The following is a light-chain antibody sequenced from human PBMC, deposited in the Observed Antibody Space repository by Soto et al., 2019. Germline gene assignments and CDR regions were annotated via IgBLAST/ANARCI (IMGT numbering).Light chain of an antibody. CDR2: DVS. Sequence: QSALTQPASVSGSPGQSITISCTGTSSDVGGYNYVSWYQQHPGKAPKLMIYDVSNRPSGVSNRFSASKSGNTASLTISGLQAEDEADYYCSSYTSSTTPYVLGTGTKLTVL. J-gene: IGLJ1*01. CDR3: SSYTSSTTPYV. V-gene: IGLV2-14*03. CDR1: SSDVGGYNY.